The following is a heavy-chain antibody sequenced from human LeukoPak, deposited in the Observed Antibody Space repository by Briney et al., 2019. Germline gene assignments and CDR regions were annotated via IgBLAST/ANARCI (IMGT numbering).Heavy chain of an antibody. J-gene: IGHJ6*02. CDR3: AKGRMRWLANRYYGMDV. CDR1: GFTFSSYA. V-gene: IGHV3-23*01. CDR2: ISGSGGST. D-gene: IGHD6-19*01. Sequence: PGGSLRLSCAASGFTFSSYAMSWVRQAPGKGLEWVSAISGSGGSTYYADSVKGRFTISRDNSENTLYLQMNSLRAEDTAVYYCAKGRMRWLANRYYGMDVWGQGTTVTVSS.